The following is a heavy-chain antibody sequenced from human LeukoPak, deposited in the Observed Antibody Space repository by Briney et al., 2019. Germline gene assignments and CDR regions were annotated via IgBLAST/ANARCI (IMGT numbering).Heavy chain of an antibody. V-gene: IGHV3-23*01. Sequence: GGSLRLSCAASGFTVSSTYMSWVRQAPGKGLDWVSTISSSGGSTYYADSVKGRFTISRDNSKNTLYLQMKNLRVEHTAVYYCAKGLHGGVGYGVDVWGQGTTVSVSS. D-gene: IGHD3-16*01. CDR3: AKGLHGGVGYGVDV. CDR1: GFTVSSTY. CDR2: ISSSGGST. J-gene: IGHJ6*02.